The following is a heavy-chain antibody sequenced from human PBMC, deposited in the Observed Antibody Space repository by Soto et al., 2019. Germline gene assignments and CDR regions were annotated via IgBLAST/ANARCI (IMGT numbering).Heavy chain of an antibody. D-gene: IGHD2-2*01. CDR3: AKGRGCCSSTCCDVGSDC. CDR1: GFTFSSYA. Sequence: EVQLLESGGGLVQPGGSLRLSCAASGFTFSSYAMRWVRQAPGQGLEWVSAISGSGGSTYYADSVKGRFTISRDSSKNTRYLQMNSLRAEDTAVYYCAKGRGCCSSTCCDVGSDCWGQGTLVTVSS. CDR2: ISGSGGST. V-gene: IGHV3-23*01. J-gene: IGHJ4*02.